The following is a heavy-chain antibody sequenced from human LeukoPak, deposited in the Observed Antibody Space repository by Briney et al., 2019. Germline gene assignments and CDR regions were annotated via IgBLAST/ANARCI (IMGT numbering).Heavy chain of an antibody. CDR1: GGTISSYY. J-gene: IGHJ4*02. CDR3: ARFRLYYFDY. CDR2: IYYRGST. V-gene: IGHV4-59*01. Sequence: PSETLSLTCTVSGGTISSYYWSWIRQAPGKGLEWIGYIYYRGSTNYNPSLKSRVTISVDTTKNQCSLKLSSVTAADTAVYYCARFRLYYFDYWGQGTLVTVSS.